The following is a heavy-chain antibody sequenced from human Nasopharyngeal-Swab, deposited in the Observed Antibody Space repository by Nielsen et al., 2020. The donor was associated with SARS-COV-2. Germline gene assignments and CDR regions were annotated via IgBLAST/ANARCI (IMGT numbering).Heavy chain of an antibody. CDR2: IIPIFGTA. D-gene: IGHD1-26*01. J-gene: IGHJ4*02. Sequence: SVKVSCKASRGTFSSYAISWVRQAPGQGLEWMGGIIPIFGTANYAQKFQGRVTITADESTSTAYMELSRLRSEDTAEYYCARGGIVGATEFDYWGQGTLVTVSS. CDR1: RGTFSSYA. V-gene: IGHV1-69*13. CDR3: ARGGIVGATEFDY.